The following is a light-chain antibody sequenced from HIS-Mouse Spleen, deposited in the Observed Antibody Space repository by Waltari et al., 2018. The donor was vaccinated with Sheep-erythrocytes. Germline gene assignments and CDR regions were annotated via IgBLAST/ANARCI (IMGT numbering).Light chain of an antibody. V-gene: IGLV2-14*01. CDR1: SSDVCGSNS. J-gene: IGLJ2*01. Sequence: QSALTQPASVSGSPGQSLTISCPGTSSDVCGSNSVSSYQQHPGKAPKLMIYEVSNRPSGVSNRFSGSKSGNTASLTISGLQAEDEADYYCSSYTSSSTPVVFGGGTKLTVL. CDR3: SSYTSSSTPVV. CDR2: EVS.